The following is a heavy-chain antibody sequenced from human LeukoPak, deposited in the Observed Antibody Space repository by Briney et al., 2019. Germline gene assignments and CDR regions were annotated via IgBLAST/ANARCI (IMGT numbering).Heavy chain of an antibody. CDR1: GYTFTDYY. J-gene: IGHJ4*02. D-gene: IGHD7-27*01. CDR3: VRGPPNWGFDF. CDR2: MSPNSGDT. Sequence: ASVTVSCKASGYTFTDYYMHWVRHATGQGLEWMGWMSPNSGDTGYAQKFQGRVTMTRDTSISTAFMELTSLKSEDTAVYYCVRGPPNWGFDFWGQGALVTVSS. V-gene: IGHV1-8*02.